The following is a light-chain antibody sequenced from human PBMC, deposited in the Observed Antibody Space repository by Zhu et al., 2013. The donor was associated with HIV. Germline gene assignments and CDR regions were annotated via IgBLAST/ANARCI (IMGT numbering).Light chain of an antibody. CDR1: QSVSSSY. CDR2: GAS. V-gene: IGKV3-20*01. J-gene: IGKJ1*01. Sequence: EIVLTQSPGTLSLSPGERATLSCRASQSVSSSYLAWYQHKPGQAPRLLIYGASSRAAGIPDRFSGSGSGRDFTLTISRLEPEDFAVYYCQQYGSSSWTFGQGTKVEIK. CDR3: QQYGSSSWT.